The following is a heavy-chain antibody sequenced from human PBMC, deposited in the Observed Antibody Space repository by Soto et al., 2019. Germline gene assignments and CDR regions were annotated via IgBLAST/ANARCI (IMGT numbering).Heavy chain of an antibody. D-gene: IGHD3-3*01. V-gene: IGHV1-18*01. CDR3: ARDMEFWSGYRNWFDP. CDR2: ISAYNGNT. Sequence: SVKTSCKASGYTFTSYGISWVRQAPGQGLEWMGWISAYNGNTNYAQKLQGRVTMTTDTSTSTAYMELRSLRSDGTAVYYCARDMEFWSGYRNWFDPWGQGTLVTVSS. CDR1: GYTFTSYG. J-gene: IGHJ5*02.